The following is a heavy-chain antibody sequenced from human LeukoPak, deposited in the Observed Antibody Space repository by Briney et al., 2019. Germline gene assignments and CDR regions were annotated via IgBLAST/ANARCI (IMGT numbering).Heavy chain of an antibody. J-gene: IGHJ4*02. D-gene: IGHD3-10*01. CDR2: ISWNSGSI. CDR3: AKASMVRALFDY. CDR1: GFTFDDYA. V-gene: IGHV3-9*01. Sequence: PGRSLRLSCAASGFTFDDYAMHWVRQAPGKGLEWVSGISWNSGSIGYADSVKGRFTISRDNAKNSLYLQMNSLRAEDTALYYCAKASMVRALFDYWGQGTLVTVSS.